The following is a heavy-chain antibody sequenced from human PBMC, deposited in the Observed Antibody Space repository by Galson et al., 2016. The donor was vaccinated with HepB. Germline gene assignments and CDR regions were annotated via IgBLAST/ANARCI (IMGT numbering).Heavy chain of an antibody. CDR3: ARGRNGNSWYFDI. CDR1: GGSINRGGYS. CDR2: ISHSGST. Sequence: TLSLTCAVSGGSINRGGYSWSWIRQPPGQGLERIGYISHSGSTSYNPSLKSPVTISIDTSKTQFSLNLTTVTAADTTVYYCARGRNGNSWYFDIWGRGTLVIASS. J-gene: IGHJ2*01. V-gene: IGHV4-30-2*01.